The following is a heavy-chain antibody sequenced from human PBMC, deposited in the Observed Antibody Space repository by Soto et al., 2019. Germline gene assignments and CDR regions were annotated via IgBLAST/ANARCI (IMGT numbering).Heavy chain of an antibody. CDR2: IYSGGST. Sequence: EVQLVESGGGLVQPGGSLRLSCAASGFTVSSNYMSWVRQAPGKGLEWVSVIYSGGSTYYADSVKGRFTISRHNSKNTLYLQMNSLRAEDTAVYYCARGPPYGSGNPRDYWGQGTLVTVSS. J-gene: IGHJ4*02. D-gene: IGHD3-10*01. CDR3: ARGPPYGSGNPRDY. V-gene: IGHV3-53*04. CDR1: GFTVSSNY.